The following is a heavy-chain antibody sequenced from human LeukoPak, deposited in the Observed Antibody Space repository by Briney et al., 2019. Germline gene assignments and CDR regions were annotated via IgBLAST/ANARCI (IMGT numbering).Heavy chain of an antibody. Sequence: ASVKVSCKASGGTFSSYAISWVRQAPGQGLEWMGGIIPIFGTANYAQKFQGRVTITADESTSTAYMELSSLRSEDTAVYYCARVAVTMVPRGWFDPWGQGTLVTVSS. V-gene: IGHV1-69*13. CDR2: IIPIFGTA. CDR3: ARVAVTMVPRGWFDP. CDR1: GGTFSSYA. D-gene: IGHD3-10*01. J-gene: IGHJ5*02.